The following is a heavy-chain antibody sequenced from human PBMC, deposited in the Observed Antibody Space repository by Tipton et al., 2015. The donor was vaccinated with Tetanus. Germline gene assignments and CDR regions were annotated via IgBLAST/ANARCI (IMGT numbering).Heavy chain of an antibody. D-gene: IGHD2-21*02. V-gene: IGHV3-30*03. CDR1: GFTFNIYT. J-gene: IGHJ4*02. CDR2: MSYHGTKE. Sequence: SLRLSCAASGFTFNIYTMCWVRQAPGKGLEWVAIMSYHGTKEFYADSVKGRFTISRDNAKNSLYLQMISLRAEDTAVYSCARGMAEASNCGGDCYSDYWGQGTLVTVSS. CDR3: ARGMAEASNCGGDCYSDY.